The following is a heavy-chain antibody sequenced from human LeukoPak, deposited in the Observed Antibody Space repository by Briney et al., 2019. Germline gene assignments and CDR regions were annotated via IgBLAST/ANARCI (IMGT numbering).Heavy chain of an antibody. CDR2: ISWDGGST. V-gene: IGHV3-43D*04. CDR3: ASNYYDSTGRVY. CDR1: GFTFDDYA. Sequence: GGSLRLSCAASGFTFDDYAMHWVRQAPGKGLEWVSLISWDGGSTYYADSVKGRFTISRDNAKNSLYLQMNSLRAEDTAVYYCASNYYDSTGRVYWGQGTLVTVSS. J-gene: IGHJ4*02. D-gene: IGHD3-22*01.